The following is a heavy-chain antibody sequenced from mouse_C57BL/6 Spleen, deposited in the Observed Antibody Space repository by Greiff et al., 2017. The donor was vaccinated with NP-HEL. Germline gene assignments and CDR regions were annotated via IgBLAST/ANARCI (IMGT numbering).Heavy chain of an antibody. V-gene: IGHV5-9-1*02. Sequence: EVQVVESGEGLVKPGGSLKLSCAASGFTFSSYAMSWVRQTPEKRLEWVAYISSGGDYIYYADTVKGRFTISRDNARNTLYLQMSSLKSEDTAMYYCTSPIYYYGSSYGYYYAMDYWGQGTSVTVSS. CDR2: ISSGGDYI. CDR1: GFTFSSYA. CDR3: TSPIYYYGSSYGYYYAMDY. D-gene: IGHD1-1*01. J-gene: IGHJ4*01.